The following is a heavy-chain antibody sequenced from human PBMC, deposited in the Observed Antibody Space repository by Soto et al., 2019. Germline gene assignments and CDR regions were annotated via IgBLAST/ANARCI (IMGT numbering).Heavy chain of an antibody. D-gene: IGHD5-12*01. J-gene: IGHJ4*02. CDR1: GYTFTGYY. V-gene: IGHV1-2*04. CDR2: INPNSGGT. Sequence: ASVKVSCKASGYTFTGYYIHWVRQAPGQGLEWMGWINPNSGGTNYAQKFQGWVTMTRDTSISTAYMELSRLTSDDTAVYYCGTACRDGYNCLDYWGQGTLVTVSS. CDR3: GTACRDGYNCLDY.